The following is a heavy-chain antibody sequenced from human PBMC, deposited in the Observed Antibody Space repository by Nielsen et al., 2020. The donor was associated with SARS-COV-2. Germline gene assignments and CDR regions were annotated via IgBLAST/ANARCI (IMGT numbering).Heavy chain of an antibody. D-gene: IGHD3-9*01. CDR1: GGSFSAYC. Sequence: SETLSLTCAVYGGSFSAYCWTWVRQPPGKGLEWIGEITHGGTTNYNPSLKSRVTMSVDTSQNQFSLKLSSVTAADTAVYYCVRAPDYDVLTGYYPDGFDVWGRGTMVTVSS. J-gene: IGHJ3*01. CDR3: VRAPDYDVLTGYYPDGFDV. CDR2: ITHGGTT. V-gene: IGHV4-34*01.